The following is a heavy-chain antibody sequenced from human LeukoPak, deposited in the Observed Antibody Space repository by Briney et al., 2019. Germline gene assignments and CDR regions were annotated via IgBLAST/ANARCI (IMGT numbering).Heavy chain of an antibody. CDR1: GFTFTSSA. V-gene: IGHV1-58*02. CDR2: IVVGSGNT. Sequence: TVKVSCKASGFTFTSSAMQWVRHARGQRLEWIGWIVVGSGNTNYAQKFQGRVTITRDMSTSTAYMELSSLRSEDTAVYYCAALWDTRGGYFDYWGQGTLVTVSS. J-gene: IGHJ4*02. D-gene: IGHD3-10*01. CDR3: AALWDTRGGYFDY.